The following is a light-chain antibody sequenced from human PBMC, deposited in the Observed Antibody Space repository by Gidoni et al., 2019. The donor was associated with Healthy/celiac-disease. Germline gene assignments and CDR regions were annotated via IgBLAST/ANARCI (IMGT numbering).Light chain of an antibody. CDR2: DAS. Sequence: DIQLTQSPSTLTASVGDRVTVTCRASQSISSWLAWYQQKPGKAPKLLIYDASSWESGVPSRFSGSGSGTEFTLTISSLQPDDLATYYCQQYNSYPLTFGGGTKVEIK. CDR3: QQYNSYPLT. V-gene: IGKV1-5*01. CDR1: QSISSW. J-gene: IGKJ4*01.